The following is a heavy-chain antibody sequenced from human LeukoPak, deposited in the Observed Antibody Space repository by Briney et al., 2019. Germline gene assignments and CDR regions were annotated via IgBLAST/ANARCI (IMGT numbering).Heavy chain of an antibody. D-gene: IGHD4-4*01. CDR2: ISGSGGST. J-gene: IGHJ3*02. CDR1: GFTFSSYA. V-gene: IGHV3-23*01. Sequence: GGSLRLSCAASGFTFSSYAMSWVRQAPGKGLEWVSAISGSGGSTYYADSVKGRFTISRDNSKNTLYLQMNSLRAEDTAVYYCAKVLGNYAWDPLDAFDIWGQGTMVTVSS. CDR3: AKVLGNYAWDPLDAFDI.